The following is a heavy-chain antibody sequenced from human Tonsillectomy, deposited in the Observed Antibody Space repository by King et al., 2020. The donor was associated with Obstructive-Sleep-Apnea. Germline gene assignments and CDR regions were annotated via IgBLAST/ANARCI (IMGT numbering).Heavy chain of an antibody. V-gene: IGHV3-15*01. D-gene: IGHD4-17*01. Sequence: VQLVESGGGLVKPGGSLRLSCAASGLTFSNAWMSWVRQAPGKGLEWVGRIKRKTDDGPTDYAAPVKGRFTISRDDSQNTLFLQMNALKTEDTAVYYCTTDPGDYADYWGQGTLVTVSS. J-gene: IGHJ4*02. CDR2: IKRKTDDGPT. CDR1: GLTFSNAW. CDR3: TTDPGDYADY.